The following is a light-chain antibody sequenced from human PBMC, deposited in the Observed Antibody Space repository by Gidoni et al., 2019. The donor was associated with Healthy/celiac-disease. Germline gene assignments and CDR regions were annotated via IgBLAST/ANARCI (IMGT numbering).Light chain of an antibody. CDR2: DDR. J-gene: IGLJ2*01. Sequence: SYVLTQPPSVSVAPGQTARITCWGNNIGSKSVAWYQQKPGLAPVLVVYDDRDRPSGIPQRFSGSTSGNTATLTISRVEAGDEADYYCQVWDSSSDRVVFGGGTKLTVL. CDR3: QVWDSSSDRVV. CDR1: NIGSKS. V-gene: IGLV3-21*02.